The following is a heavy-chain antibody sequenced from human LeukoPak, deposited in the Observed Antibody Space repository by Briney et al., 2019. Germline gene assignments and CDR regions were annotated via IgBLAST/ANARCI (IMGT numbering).Heavy chain of an antibody. CDR1: GGTFSSYA. CDR2: IIPIFGTA. CDR3: ARRIAAYYYYYMDV. J-gene: IGHJ6*03. V-gene: IGHV1-69*05. Sequence: SVKVSCKASGGTFSSYAISWVRQAPGQGLEWIGGIIPIFGTANYAQKFQGRVTITTDESTSTAYMELSSLRSEDTAVYYCARRIAAYYYYYMDVWGKGTTVTVSS. D-gene: IGHD2-21*01.